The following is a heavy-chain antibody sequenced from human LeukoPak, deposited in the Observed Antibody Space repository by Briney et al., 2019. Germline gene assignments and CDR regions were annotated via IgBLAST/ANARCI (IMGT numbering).Heavy chain of an antibody. CDR2: INTNTGNP. D-gene: IGHD6-19*01. J-gene: IGHJ6*03. Sequence: ASVKVSCKASGYTFTSYTMNWVRQAPGQGLEWMGWINTNTGNPTYAQGFTGRFVFSLDTSVSMAHLQISSLKAEDTAVYYCAREIAVAGIVDYHYMDVWGKGTTVTVSS. CDR3: AREIAVAGIVDYHYMDV. CDR1: GYTFTSYT. V-gene: IGHV7-4-1*04.